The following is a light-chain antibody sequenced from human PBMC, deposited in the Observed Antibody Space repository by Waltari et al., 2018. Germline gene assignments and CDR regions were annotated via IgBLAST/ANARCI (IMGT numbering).Light chain of an antibody. Sequence: SCRASQSVRRALAWYQQKPGQAPILLIYGASTRATGIPDRFSGSGSGTDFSLTISRLEPDDFAVYYCQHYLRLPVTFGQGTTVEI. CDR3: QHYLRLPVT. CDR2: GAS. CDR1: QSVRRA. J-gene: IGKJ1*01. V-gene: IGKV3-20*01.